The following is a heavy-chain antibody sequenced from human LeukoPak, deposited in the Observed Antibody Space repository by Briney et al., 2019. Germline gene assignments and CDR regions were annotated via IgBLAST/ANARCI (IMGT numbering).Heavy chain of an antibody. V-gene: IGHV4-59*08. J-gene: IGHJ4*02. CDR2: IHYSGST. CDR3: ARQIVGPSQFDY. Sequence: SETLSLTCSVSGGSISSYYWSWIRQPPGKGLEWIGIIHYSGSTYYNPSLKSRVTISLDTSKNQFSLKLNSMTAADTAVYYCARQIVGPSQFDYWGQGTLVTVSS. CDR1: GGSISSYY. D-gene: IGHD1-26*01.